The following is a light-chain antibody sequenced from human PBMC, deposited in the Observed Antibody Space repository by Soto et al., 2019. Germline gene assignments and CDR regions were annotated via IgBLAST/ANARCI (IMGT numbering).Light chain of an antibody. CDR3: QQYGNSLMYS. V-gene: IGKV3-20*01. CDR2: GAS. Sequence: EIVLTQSPGTLSLSPGERATLSCRASQSVSSSYLAWYQQKPGQAPRHLIYGASSRATGIPDRFSGSGSGTYSTLTSYRREPENFAVYYCQQYGNSLMYSFGHGTKPKIK. J-gene: IGKJ2*01. CDR1: QSVSSSY.